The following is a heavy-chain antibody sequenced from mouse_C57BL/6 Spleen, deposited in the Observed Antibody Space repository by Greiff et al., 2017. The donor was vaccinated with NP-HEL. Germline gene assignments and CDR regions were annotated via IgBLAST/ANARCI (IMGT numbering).Heavy chain of an antibody. J-gene: IGHJ4*01. CDR2: ISSGSSTI. CDR3: ARTCNYSGSSYGYAMDY. CDR1: GFTFSDYG. D-gene: IGHD1-1*01. Sequence: EVMLVESGGGLVKPGGSLKLSCAASGFTFSDYGMHWVRQAPEKGLEWVAYISSGSSTIYYADTVKGRFTISRDNAKNTLFLQMTSLRTEATAMYYCARTCNYSGSSYGYAMDYWGQGTSVTVAS. V-gene: IGHV5-17*01.